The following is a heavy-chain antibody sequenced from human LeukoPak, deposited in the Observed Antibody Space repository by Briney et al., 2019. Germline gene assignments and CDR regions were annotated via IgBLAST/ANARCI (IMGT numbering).Heavy chain of an antibody. D-gene: IGHD5-12*01. V-gene: IGHV3-66*01. J-gene: IGHJ6*03. Sequence: GGSLRLSCAASGFTVSSNYMSWVRQAPGKGLEWVSVIYSGGSTYYADSVKGRFTISRDNSKNTLYLQMNSLRAEDTAVYYCAKDYVATISYYYYMDVWGKGTTVTVSS. CDR3: AKDYVATISYYYYMDV. CDR2: IYSGGST. CDR1: GFTVSSNY.